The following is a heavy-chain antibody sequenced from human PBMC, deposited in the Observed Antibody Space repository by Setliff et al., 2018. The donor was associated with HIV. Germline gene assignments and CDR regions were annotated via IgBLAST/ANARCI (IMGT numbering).Heavy chain of an antibody. J-gene: IGHJ6*03. CDR3: ARGRKRDGYNFYYYYMDV. Sequence: PEETLSLTCTVSGGSISSGGYYWSWIRQHPGKGLEWIGYIYYSGSTNYNPSLKSRVTISVDTSKNQFSLKLSSVTAADTAVYYCARGRKRDGYNFYYYYMDVWDKGTTVTVSS. V-gene: IGHV4-61*08. CDR1: GGSISSGGYY. CDR2: IYYSGST. D-gene: IGHD5-12*01.